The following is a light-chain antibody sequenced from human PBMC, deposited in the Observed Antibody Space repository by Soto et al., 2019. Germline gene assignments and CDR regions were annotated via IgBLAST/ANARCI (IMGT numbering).Light chain of an antibody. Sequence: QSVLTQPASVSGPPGQSITISCTGTSSDVGGYDYVSWYQLHPGKAPKLMVFEVSNRPSGVSYRFSGSKSGNTASLTISGLQAEDEADYFCSSYSISTAYLFGTGTKVTVL. V-gene: IGLV2-14*01. J-gene: IGLJ1*01. CDR3: SSYSISTAYL. CDR1: SSDVGGYDY. CDR2: EVS.